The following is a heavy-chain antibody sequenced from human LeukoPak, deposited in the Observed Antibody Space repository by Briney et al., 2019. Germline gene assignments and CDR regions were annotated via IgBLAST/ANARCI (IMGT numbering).Heavy chain of an antibody. CDR1: GYTFTSYA. Sequence: ASVKVSCKASGYTFTSYAMNWVRQAPGQGLEWMGWFNTNTGNPTYAQGFTGRFVFSLDTSVSTAYLQISSLKAEDTAVYYCARDGLGYCSGGSCWSDYWGQGTLVTVSS. D-gene: IGHD2-15*01. CDR2: FNTNTGNP. J-gene: IGHJ4*02. V-gene: IGHV7-4-1*02. CDR3: ARDGLGYCSGGSCWSDY.